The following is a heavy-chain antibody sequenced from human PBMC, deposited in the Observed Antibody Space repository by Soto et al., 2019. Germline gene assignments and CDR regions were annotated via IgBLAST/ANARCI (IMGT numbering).Heavy chain of an antibody. CDR2: IYYSGST. J-gene: IGHJ5*02. V-gene: IGHV4-31*03. CDR3: ATLNRDYGGLWFDP. CDR1: GGSISSGGYY. Sequence: QVQLQESGPGLVKPSQTLSLTCTVSGGSISSGGYYWSWIRQHPGKGLEWMGYIYYSGSTYYNPSLKSRVTISVDTSKNQFSLKLSSVTAADTAVYYCATLNRDYGGLWFDPWGQGTLVTVSS. D-gene: IGHD4-17*01.